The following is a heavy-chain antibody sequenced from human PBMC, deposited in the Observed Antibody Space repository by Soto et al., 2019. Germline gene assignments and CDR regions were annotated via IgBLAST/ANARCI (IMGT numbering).Heavy chain of an antibody. D-gene: IGHD1-26*01. CDR3: ASEGATGAFDI. CDR1: GFTFSSYD. J-gene: IGHJ3*02. CDR2: IGTAGDT. V-gene: IGHV3-13*01. Sequence: GGSLRLSCAASGFTFSSYDMHWFRQATGKGLEWVSAIGTAGDTYYPGSVKGRFTISKENAKNSLYLQMNSLRAGDTAVYYCASEGATGAFDIWGQGTMVTVSS.